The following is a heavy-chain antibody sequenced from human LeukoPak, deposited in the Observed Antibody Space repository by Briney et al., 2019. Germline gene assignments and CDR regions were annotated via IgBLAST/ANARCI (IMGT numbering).Heavy chain of an antibody. Sequence: PSETLSLTCAVSGYSISRGSYWGWIRQPPGKGLEWIGSVYRSGSAYYNPSLKSRVTISVDTSKNQFSLKLTSVTAADTAVYYCAVGLHSGQFAFDIWGQGTMVTVSS. D-gene: IGHD5-24*01. CDR1: GYSISRGSY. J-gene: IGHJ3*02. V-gene: IGHV4-38-2*01. CDR2: VYRSGSA. CDR3: AVGLHSGQFAFDI.